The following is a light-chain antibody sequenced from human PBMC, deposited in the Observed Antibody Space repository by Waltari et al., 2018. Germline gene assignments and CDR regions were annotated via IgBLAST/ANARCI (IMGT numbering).Light chain of an antibody. CDR1: QGIDNW. Sequence: DIQMTQSPSFVSASVGDRVTITCRASQGIDNWLAWYQQKPGKAPKFLIYSASSLQSGVPSRFVGSGSWTDFILTISRLQPEDFATYYCQQTNSFPRTFGQGTKVAIK. J-gene: IGKJ1*01. CDR3: QQTNSFPRT. V-gene: IGKV1-12*01. CDR2: SAS.